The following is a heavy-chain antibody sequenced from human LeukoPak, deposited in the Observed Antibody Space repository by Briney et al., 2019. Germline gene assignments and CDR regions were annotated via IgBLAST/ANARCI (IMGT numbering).Heavy chain of an antibody. J-gene: IGHJ4*02. D-gene: IGHD3-22*01. V-gene: IGHV3-48*04. CDR2: IRSSDSTT. Sequence: PGGSLRLSCAASGFSFSRYGMKWVRQAPGKGLEWLSYIRSSDSTTYYADSVKGRFTISRDNAKNSLYLQMDRLRVEDTAVYYCAKRADSSAHSFDYWGQGTLVTVSS. CDR1: GFSFSRYG. CDR3: AKRADSSAHSFDY.